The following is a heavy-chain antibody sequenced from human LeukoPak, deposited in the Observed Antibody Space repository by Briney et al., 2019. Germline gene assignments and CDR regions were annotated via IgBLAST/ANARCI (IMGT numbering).Heavy chain of an antibody. CDR2: IRYDGSNK. Sequence: GGSLRLSCAASGFTLSSYGMHWVRQAPGKGLEWVAFIRYDGSNKYYADSVKGRFTISRDNSKNTLYLQMSSLRAEDTAVYYCAKDLDIVVVVAATRGLGDYWGQGTLVTVSS. CDR3: AKDLDIVVVVAATRGLGDY. CDR1: GFTLSSYG. D-gene: IGHD2-15*01. J-gene: IGHJ4*02. V-gene: IGHV3-30*02.